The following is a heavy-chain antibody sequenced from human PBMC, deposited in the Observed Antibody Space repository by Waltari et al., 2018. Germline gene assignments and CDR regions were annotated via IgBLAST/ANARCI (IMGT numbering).Heavy chain of an antibody. CDR1: GFTVRTNY. CDR3: ARDPSGSYPGDY. J-gene: IGHJ4*02. D-gene: IGHD1-26*01. V-gene: IGHV3-53*01. CDR2: IYRCGST. Sequence: EVQLVESGGGLIQPGGSLRLSCAASGFTVRTNYMTWVRQSPGKGLEWLSVIYRCGSTYYADSVKGRFTISRDNSKNTLYLQMNSLRAEDTAVYYCARDPSGSYPGDYWGQGTLVTVSS.